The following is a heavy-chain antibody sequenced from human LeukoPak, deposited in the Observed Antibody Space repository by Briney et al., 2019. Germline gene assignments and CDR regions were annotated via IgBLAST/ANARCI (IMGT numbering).Heavy chain of an antibody. CDR2: IFYTGST. J-gene: IGHJ6*03. Sequence: PSETLSLTCTVSGGSISSYYWSWIRQPPGKGLEWIGYIFYTGSTNYNPSLKSRVTISVDTSKNQFSLKLSSVTAADTAVYYCARGARGGNSTPYYYYYYMDVWGRGTTVTISS. D-gene: IGHD4-23*01. CDR3: ARGARGGNSTPYYYYYYMDV. V-gene: IGHV4-59*01. CDR1: GGSISSYY.